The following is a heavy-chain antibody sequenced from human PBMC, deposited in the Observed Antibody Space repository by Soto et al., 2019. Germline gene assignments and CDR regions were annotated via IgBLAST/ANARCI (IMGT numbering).Heavy chain of an antibody. Sequence: QVHLVQCGAEVKKPGASVKVSCQGSGYAFTTCGITWVRQAPGQGLEWMGWISAHNGNTNYAQKLQGRVTVTRDTSTSTAYMELRSLRYDDTAVYYCARGRYGDYWGQGALVTVSS. CDR2: ISAHNGNT. CDR1: GYAFTTCG. V-gene: IGHV1-18*01. CDR3: ARGRYGDY. D-gene: IGHD1-1*01. J-gene: IGHJ4*02.